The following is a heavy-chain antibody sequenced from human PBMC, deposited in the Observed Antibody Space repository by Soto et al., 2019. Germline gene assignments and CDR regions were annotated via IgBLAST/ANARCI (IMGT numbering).Heavy chain of an antibody. J-gene: IGHJ6*02. Sequence: ASVKVSCKASGYTFTSYGFSWVRQAPGQGLEWIGWISAYNGNTNYAQKLQGRVTMTADTSTSTAYMELRSLRSDDTAVFYCAREALSGTYYYYGMDVWGQGTTVTVSS. CDR3: AREALSGTYYYYGMDV. CDR2: ISAYNGNT. D-gene: IGHD2-15*01. V-gene: IGHV1-18*01. CDR1: GYTFTSYG.